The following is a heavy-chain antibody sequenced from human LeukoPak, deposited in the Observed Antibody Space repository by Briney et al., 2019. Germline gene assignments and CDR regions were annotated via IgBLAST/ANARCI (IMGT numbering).Heavy chain of an antibody. Sequence: GGSLRLSCAASGFSFSSYAMTWVRQAPGKGLLWVSRINSDGSATIYADSVRGRFTISRDNAKNTLYLQMSGLRVEDTAVYHCASDSPYYGMDVWGQGTTVTVSS. CDR2: INSDGSAT. CDR3: ASDSPYYGMDV. CDR1: GFSFSSYA. V-gene: IGHV3-74*01. J-gene: IGHJ6*02.